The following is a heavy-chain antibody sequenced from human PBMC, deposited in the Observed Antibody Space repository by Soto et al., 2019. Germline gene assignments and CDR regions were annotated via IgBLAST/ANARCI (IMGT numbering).Heavy chain of an antibody. J-gene: IGHJ5*02. CDR2: INPSGGGT. Sequence: QVQLVQSGAEVKTPGASVKISCKTSGFVFTSFHMHWVRQAPGQGLEWMGMINPSGGGTEYAPRFQGRVPFTSDTSTSTVYIDLNNLRSDDTAVYYCARAGINWLDPWGQGTLVTVSS. D-gene: IGHD1-20*01. CDR3: ARAGINWLDP. CDR1: GFVFTSFH. V-gene: IGHV1-46*01.